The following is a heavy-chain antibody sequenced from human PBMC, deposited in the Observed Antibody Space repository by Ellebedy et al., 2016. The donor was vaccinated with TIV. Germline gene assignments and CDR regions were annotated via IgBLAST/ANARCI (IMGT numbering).Heavy chain of an antibody. J-gene: IGHJ3*02. Sequence: PGGSLRLSCAASGFTLSTYNMNWVRQAPGKGLEWISSISSSTSSVYYADSVKGRFTISRDNAKNSLYLQMNSLRAEDTAVYHCARADGYYDSSNYFLDAFDIWGQGTMVTVSS. D-gene: IGHD3-22*01. CDR2: ISSSTSSV. V-gene: IGHV3-21*01. CDR1: GFTLSTYN. CDR3: ARADGYYDSSNYFLDAFDI.